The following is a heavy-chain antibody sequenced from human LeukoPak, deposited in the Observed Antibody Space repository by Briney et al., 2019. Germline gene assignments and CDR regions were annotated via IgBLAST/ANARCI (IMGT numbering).Heavy chain of an antibody. Sequence: GSLRLSCAASGFTFSTYNMNWVRQAPGKGLEWVSVISGNGGTTYYADSVKGRFTISRDNSKNTLYLQMNSLRAEDTAIYYCAKDARRSGSGWSYFDYWGQGTLVTVSS. CDR3: AKDARRSGSGWSYFDY. CDR1: GFTFSTYN. J-gene: IGHJ4*02. D-gene: IGHD6-19*01. CDR2: ISGNGGTT. V-gene: IGHV3-23*01.